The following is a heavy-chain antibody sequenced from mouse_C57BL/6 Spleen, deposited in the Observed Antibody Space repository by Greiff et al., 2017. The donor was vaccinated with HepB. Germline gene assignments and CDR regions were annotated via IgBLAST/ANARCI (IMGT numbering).Heavy chain of an antibody. V-gene: IGHV5-4*01. CDR2: ISDGGSYT. D-gene: IGHD4-1*02. J-gene: IGHJ2*01. Sequence: EVKVVESGGGLVKPGGSLKLSCAASGFTFSSYAMSWVRQTPEKRLEWVATISDGGSYTYYPDNVKGRFTISRDNAKNNLYLQMSHLKSEDTAMYYCARERATGRAFDYWGQGTTLTVSS. CDR1: GFTFSSYA. CDR3: ARERATGRAFDY.